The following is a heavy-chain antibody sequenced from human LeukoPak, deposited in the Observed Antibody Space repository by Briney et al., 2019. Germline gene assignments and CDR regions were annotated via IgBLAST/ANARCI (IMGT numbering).Heavy chain of an antibody. CDR1: GGSISSYY. V-gene: IGHV4-59*01. Sequence: SETLSLTCTVSGGSISSYYWSWIRQPPGKGLEWIGYIYYSGSTNYNPSLKSRVTISVDTSKNQFSLKLSSVTAADTAVYYCARDRRHNSGSHLTYYYYMDVWGKGTTVTISS. CDR3: ARDRRHNSGSHLTYYYYMDV. CDR2: IYYSGST. J-gene: IGHJ6*03. D-gene: IGHD1-26*01.